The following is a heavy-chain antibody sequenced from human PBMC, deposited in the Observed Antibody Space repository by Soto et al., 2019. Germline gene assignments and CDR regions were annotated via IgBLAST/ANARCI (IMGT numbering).Heavy chain of an antibody. CDR3: ARRQWLRIFDC. CDR1: GGSISSSSYC. Sequence: PSDTLSLTCTVSGGSISSSSYCWGWIRQPPGKGLEVIVSIDYXVXTXXXPXXXXXXXISVXTPXXXLXXXXXXLXXADTAVYYCARRQWLRIFDCWGQGTLVX. CDR2: IDYXVXT. V-gene: IGHV4-39*01. D-gene: IGHD5-12*01. J-gene: IGHJ4*02.